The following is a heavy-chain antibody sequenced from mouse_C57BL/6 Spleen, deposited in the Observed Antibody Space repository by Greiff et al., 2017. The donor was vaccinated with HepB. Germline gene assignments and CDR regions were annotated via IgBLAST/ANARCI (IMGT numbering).Heavy chain of an antibody. D-gene: IGHD1-1*01. CDR3: ARESSLPFAY. V-gene: IGHV1-82*01. CDR2: IYPGDGDT. CDR1: GYAFSSSW. Sequence: QVQLQQSGPELVKPGASVKISCKASGYAFSSSWMNWVKQRPGKGLEWIGRIYPGDGDTNYNGKFKGKATLTADKSSSTAYMQLSSLTSEDSAVYFCARESSLPFAYWGQGTLVTVSA. J-gene: IGHJ3*01.